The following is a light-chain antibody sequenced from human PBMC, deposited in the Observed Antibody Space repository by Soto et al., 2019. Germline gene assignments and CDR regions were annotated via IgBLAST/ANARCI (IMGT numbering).Light chain of an antibody. CDR3: QQRHRWPIT. CDR1: QSFRGL. J-gene: IGKJ5*01. V-gene: IGKV3-11*01. CDR2: DAY. Sequence: DTVLSQSPGTLSLSPGERATLSCRASQSFRGLLAWYQQKPGQAPRLLIYDAYNRATGIPPRFSGSGSGTDFTLTISRLEPEDSAVYYCQQRHRWPITFGQGTRLEIK.